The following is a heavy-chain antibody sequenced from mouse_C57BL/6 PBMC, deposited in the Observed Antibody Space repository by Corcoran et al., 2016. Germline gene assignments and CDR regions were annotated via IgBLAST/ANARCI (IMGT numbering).Heavy chain of an antibody. Sequence: EVQLQQSGAELVRPGASVKLSCTASGFNIKDYYMHWVKQRPEQGLEWIGRIDPEDGDTEYAPKFQGKATMTADTSSNTAYLQLSSLTSEDTAVYYCTKVPYYGSNYFDYWGQGTTLTVSS. CDR3: TKVPYYGSNYFDY. V-gene: IGHV14-1*01. J-gene: IGHJ2*01. CDR1: GFNIKDYY. D-gene: IGHD1-1*01. CDR2: IDPEDGDT.